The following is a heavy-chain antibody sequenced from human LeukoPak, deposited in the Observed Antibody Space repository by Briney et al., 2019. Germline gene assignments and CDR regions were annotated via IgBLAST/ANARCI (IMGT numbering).Heavy chain of an antibody. CDR1: GGSISSYY. CDR3: ARDSPIEWAVFGDSFDI. CDR2: IYYSGST. Sequence: SETLSFTCTVSGGSISSYYWSWIRQPPGKGLEWIGYIYYSGSTNYNFSLESRVTMSMDTSKRQISLKPSSVTAADTAVYYCARDSPIEWAVFGDSFDIWGQGTVVTVSS. D-gene: IGHD3-3*01. V-gene: IGHV4-59*01. J-gene: IGHJ3*02.